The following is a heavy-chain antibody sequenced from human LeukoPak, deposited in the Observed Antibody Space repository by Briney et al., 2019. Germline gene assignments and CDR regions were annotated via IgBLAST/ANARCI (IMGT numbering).Heavy chain of an antibody. CDR1: GYTSTDYT. CDR2: TNAANGDT. D-gene: IGHD4-17*01. V-gene: IGHV1-3*01. Sequence: GASVKVSCKASGYTSTDYTMNWVRQAPGQGLEWMGWTNAANGDTRYSQKFQGRITITRDTSASTVYMHLSSLRSEDTAVYYCAKIGADYGVDFWGQGTLVTVSS. J-gene: IGHJ4*02. CDR3: AKIGADYGVDF.